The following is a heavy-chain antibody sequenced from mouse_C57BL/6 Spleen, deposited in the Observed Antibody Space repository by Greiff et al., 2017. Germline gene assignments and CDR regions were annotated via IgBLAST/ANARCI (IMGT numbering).Heavy chain of an antibody. Sequence: VKLMESGPGLVAPSQSLSITCTVSGFSLTSYGVSWVRQPPGKGLEWLGVIWGDGCTTYHSALISRLSISKDNTKSQVFLKLNSLQTDNTATYYCAEVHPGLGGFAYWGQGTLVTVSA. CDR1: GFSLTSYG. CDR3: AEVHPGLGGFAY. CDR2: IWGDGCT. J-gene: IGHJ3*01. V-gene: IGHV2-3*01. D-gene: IGHD2-14*01.